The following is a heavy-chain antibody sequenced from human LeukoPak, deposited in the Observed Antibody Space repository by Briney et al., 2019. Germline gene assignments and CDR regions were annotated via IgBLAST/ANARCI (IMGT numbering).Heavy chain of an antibody. CDR3: ARSIPGYYYYGMDV. CDR2: IYHSGST. CDR1: GGSISSGGYS. D-gene: IGHD2-15*01. J-gene: IGHJ6*02. Sequence: SGTLSLTCAVSGGSISSGGYSWSWIRQPPGKGLEWIGYIYHSGSTYYNPSLKSRVTISVDRSKNQFSLKLSSVTAADTAVYYCARSIPGYYYYGMDVWGQGTTVTVSS. V-gene: IGHV4-30-2*01.